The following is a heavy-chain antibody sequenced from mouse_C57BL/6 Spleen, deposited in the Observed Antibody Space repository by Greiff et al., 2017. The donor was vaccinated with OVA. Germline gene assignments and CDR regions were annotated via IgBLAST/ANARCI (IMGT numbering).Heavy chain of an antibody. CDR2: IYPRSGNT. CDR3: ARRGEDAMDY. J-gene: IGHJ4*01. CDR1: GYTFTSYG. Sequence: VQRVESGAELARPGASVKLSCKASGYTFTSYGISWVKQRTGQGLEWIGEIYPRSGNTYYNEKFKGKATLTADKSSSTAYMELRSLTSEDSAVYFCARRGEDAMDYWGQGTSVTVSS. V-gene: IGHV1-81*01.